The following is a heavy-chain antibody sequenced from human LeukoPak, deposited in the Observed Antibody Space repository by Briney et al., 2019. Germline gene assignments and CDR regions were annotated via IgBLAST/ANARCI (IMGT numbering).Heavy chain of an antibody. D-gene: IGHD3-22*01. J-gene: IGHJ4*02. Sequence: PGGSLRLSCAASGFTFSNAWMSWVRQAPGKGLEWVGRIKSKTDGGTTDYAAPVEGRFTTSRDDSKNTLYLQMNSLKTEDTAVYYCTTDRYYYDSDTFYFDYWGQGTLVTVSS. CDR3: TTDRYYYDSDTFYFDY. V-gene: IGHV3-15*01. CDR1: GFTFSNAW. CDR2: IKSKTDGGTT.